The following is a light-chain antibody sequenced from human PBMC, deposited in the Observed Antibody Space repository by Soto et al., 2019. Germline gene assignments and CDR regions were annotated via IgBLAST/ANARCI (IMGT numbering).Light chain of an antibody. Sequence: DTQLTQSPSFLSASVGDRVTITCRASQDVSRSVGWYQQKPGKAPKLLISAASTLHSGVPSRFSGSGSGTDFTLTNSSLQPEDFATYYCQQLWTYPLTFGGGTKVEI. V-gene: IGKV1-9*01. CDR2: AAS. CDR3: QQLWTYPLT. J-gene: IGKJ4*01. CDR1: QDVSRS.